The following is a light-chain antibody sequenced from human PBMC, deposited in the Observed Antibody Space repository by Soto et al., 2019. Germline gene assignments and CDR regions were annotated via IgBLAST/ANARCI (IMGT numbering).Light chain of an antibody. V-gene: IGKV3-15*01. Sequence: EIVMTQSPATLSVSPGGRATLSCRASQSISDTLAWYQQKPGQAPRLLIYSASRRATGFSGRFSGSGSGTDFTLTISSLQSEDLAVYYCQQYNNWPWTFGQGTKVEIK. CDR1: QSISDT. CDR2: SAS. CDR3: QQYNNWPWT. J-gene: IGKJ1*01.